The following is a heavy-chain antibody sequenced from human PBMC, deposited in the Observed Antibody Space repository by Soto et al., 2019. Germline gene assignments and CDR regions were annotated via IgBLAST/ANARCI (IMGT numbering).Heavy chain of an antibody. CDR3: AKDFLTDSSGYYHYGMDV. Sequence: GGSLRLSCAASGFTFSSYAMSWVRQAPGKGLEWVSAISGSGGSTYYADSVKGRFTISRDNSKNTLYLQMNSLRAEDTAVYYCAKDFLTDSSGYYHYGMDVWGQGTTVTVSS. V-gene: IGHV3-23*01. CDR1: GFTFSSYA. D-gene: IGHD3-22*01. CDR2: ISGSGGST. J-gene: IGHJ6*02.